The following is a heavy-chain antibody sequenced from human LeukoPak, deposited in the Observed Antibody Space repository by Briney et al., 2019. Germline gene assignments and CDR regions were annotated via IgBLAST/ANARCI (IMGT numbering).Heavy chain of an antibody. J-gene: IGHJ6*02. D-gene: IGHD5-12*01. Sequence: GGSLRLSCAASGFTFSSYGMHWVRQAPGKGLEWVAVISYDGSNKYYADSVKGRFTISRDNSKNTLYLQMNSLRAEDTAVYYCARDEEATSVGYYYYGMDVWGQGTTVTVSS. CDR2: ISYDGSNK. CDR1: GFTFSSYG. V-gene: IGHV3-30*03. CDR3: ARDEEATSVGYYYYGMDV.